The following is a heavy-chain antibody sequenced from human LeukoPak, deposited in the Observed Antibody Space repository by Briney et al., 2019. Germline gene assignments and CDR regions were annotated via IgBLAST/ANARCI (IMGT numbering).Heavy chain of an antibody. Sequence: PGGSLRLSCAASGFTFSSYAMSWVRQAPGKGLEWVSAISGSGGSTYCADSVKGRFTISRDNSKNTLYLQMNSLRAEDTAIYYCAKVWFGEVSYFDNWGQGTLVTVSS. CDR1: GFTFSSYA. J-gene: IGHJ4*02. CDR2: ISGSGGST. V-gene: IGHV3-23*01. CDR3: AKVWFGEVSYFDN. D-gene: IGHD3-10*01.